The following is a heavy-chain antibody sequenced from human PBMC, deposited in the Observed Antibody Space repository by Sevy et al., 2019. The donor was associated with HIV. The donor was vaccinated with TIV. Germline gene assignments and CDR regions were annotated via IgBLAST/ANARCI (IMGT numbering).Heavy chain of an antibody. Sequence: GGSLRPSCTASGFTFRNYAMNWVRQAPGKGLERVALISYDGSNKYYADSVRGRFAISRDNSKNTLYLQMNSLRPEDTAIYYCAREGQLWFVYYFDNWGQGTLVTVSS. CDR3: AREGQLWFVYYFDN. V-gene: IGHV3-30*09. D-gene: IGHD3-10*01. CDR1: GFTFRNYA. CDR2: ISYDGSNK. J-gene: IGHJ4*02.